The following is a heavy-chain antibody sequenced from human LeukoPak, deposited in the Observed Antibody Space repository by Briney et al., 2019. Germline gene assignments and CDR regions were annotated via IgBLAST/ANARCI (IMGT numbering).Heavy chain of an antibody. CDR2: DGAGGIGT. J-gene: IGHJ3*02. CDR1: GFTFSTYA. V-gene: IGHV3-23*01. CDR3: AKGGWLDM. D-gene: IGHD6-19*01. Sequence: GGSLRLSCAASGFTFSTYAMSWVRQAQGKGLEWVSVDGAGGIGTYYADSVKGRFTISRDDSKNTLYLQMSSLGAEDTALYYCAKGGWLDMWGQGTMVTVSS.